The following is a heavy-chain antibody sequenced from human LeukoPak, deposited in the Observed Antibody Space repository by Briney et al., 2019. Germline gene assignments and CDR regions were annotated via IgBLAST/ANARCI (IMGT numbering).Heavy chain of an antibody. CDR3: ARDLGHYYGSGSYYC. J-gene: IGHJ3*01. D-gene: IGHD3-10*01. CDR1: GFAFSSYS. Sequence: GGSLRLSGAASGFAFSSYSMNWVRQAPGKGLEWVSSISSSSSYIYYADSVKGRFTISRDNAKNSLYLQMNSLRAEDTAVYYCARDLGHYYGSGSYYCWGQGTMVTVSS. CDR2: ISSSSSYI. V-gene: IGHV3-21*01.